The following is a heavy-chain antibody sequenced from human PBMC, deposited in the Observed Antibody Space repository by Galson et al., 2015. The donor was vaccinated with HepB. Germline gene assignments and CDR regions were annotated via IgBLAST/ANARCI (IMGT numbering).Heavy chain of an antibody. CDR1: GGTFSSYA. J-gene: IGHJ6*03. Sequence: SVKVSCKASGGTFSSYAISWVRQAPGQGLEWMGGIIPILGIANYAQKFQGRVTITADKSTSTAYMELSSLRSEDTAVYYCASHYYDSSGDDYYMDVWGKGTTVTVSS. D-gene: IGHD3-22*01. V-gene: IGHV1-69*10. CDR2: IIPILGIA. CDR3: ASHYYDSSGDDYYMDV.